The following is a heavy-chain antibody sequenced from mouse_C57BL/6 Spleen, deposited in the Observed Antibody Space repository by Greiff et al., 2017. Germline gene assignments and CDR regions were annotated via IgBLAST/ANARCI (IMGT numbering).Heavy chain of an antibody. CDR2: IYPGSGNT. J-gene: IGHJ3*01. V-gene: IGHV1-76*01. CDR1: GYTFTDYY. Sequence: LQESGAELVRPGASVKLSCKASGYTFTDYYINWVKQRPGQGLEWIARIYPGSGNTYYNEKFKGKATLTAEKSSSTAYMQLSSLTSEDSAVYFCARSYDPWFAYWGQGTLVTVSA. D-gene: IGHD2-3*01. CDR3: ARSYDPWFAY.